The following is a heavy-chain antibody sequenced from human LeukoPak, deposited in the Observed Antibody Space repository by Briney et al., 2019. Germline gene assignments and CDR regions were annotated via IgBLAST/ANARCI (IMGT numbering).Heavy chain of an antibody. CDR2: IYYSGST. D-gene: IGHD3-10*01. CDR1: GGSISSYY. J-gene: IGHJ4*02. V-gene: IGHV4-59*08. CDR3: ARGGITTTVDH. Sequence: SETLSLTCTVSGGSISSYYWSWIRQPPGKGLEWIGYIYYSGSTNYNPSLKSRVTISVDTSKNQFSLKLSSVTAADTAVYYCARGGITTTVDHWGQGTLVTVSS.